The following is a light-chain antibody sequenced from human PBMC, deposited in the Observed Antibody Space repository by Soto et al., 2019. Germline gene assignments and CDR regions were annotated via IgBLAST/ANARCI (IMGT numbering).Light chain of an antibody. CDR3: QQCSNWPLT. J-gene: IGKJ4*01. V-gene: IGKV3-11*01. Sequence: EIVLTQSPATLSLSPGERATLSCRASQSISSYLAWYQQKPGQAPRLLIYEASNRATGIPPRFSGSGSGTDFTLTISSLEPEDFAVYSCQQCSNWPLTFGGGTKVEVK. CDR2: EAS. CDR1: QSISSY.